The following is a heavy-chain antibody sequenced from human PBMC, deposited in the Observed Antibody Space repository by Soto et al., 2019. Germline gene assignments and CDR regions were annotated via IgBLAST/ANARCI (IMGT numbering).Heavy chain of an antibody. D-gene: IGHD6-13*01. Sequence: SETMSLTCTVSGGSISSYYWSWIRQPPGKGLEWIGYIYYSGSTNYNPSLKSRVTISVDTSKNQFSLKLSSVTAADTAVYYCERHRYSHFDYWGQGTLVTVSS. J-gene: IGHJ4*02. CDR2: IYYSGST. V-gene: IGHV4-59*08. CDR1: GGSISSYY. CDR3: ERHRYSHFDY.